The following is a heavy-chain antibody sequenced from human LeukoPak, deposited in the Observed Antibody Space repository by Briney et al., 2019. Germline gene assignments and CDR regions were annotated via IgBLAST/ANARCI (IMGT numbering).Heavy chain of an antibody. CDR1: GFTVSSNY. CDR3: ARDRDSSGYLDY. Sequence: GGSLRLSCAASGFTVSSNYMSWVRQAPGKGLEWVSSISSSYSYIYYADSVKGRFTISRDNAKNSLYLQMNSLRAEDTAVYYCARDRDSSGYLDYWGQGTLVTVSS. J-gene: IGHJ4*02. D-gene: IGHD3-22*01. V-gene: IGHV3-21*01. CDR2: ISSSYSYI.